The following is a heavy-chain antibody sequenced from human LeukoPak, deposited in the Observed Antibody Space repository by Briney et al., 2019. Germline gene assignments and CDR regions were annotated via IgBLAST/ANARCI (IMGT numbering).Heavy chain of an antibody. V-gene: IGHV3-21*01. D-gene: IGHD2-2*01. CDR3: ARFGGGSCSGSSCYDYYVDV. CDR2: ISSTSSYI. Sequence: PGGSLRLSCAASGFLFSSYSVIWVRQAPGKGLEWVSSISSTSSYIFYADSLKGRFTISRDNAKNPLYLQMNSLRAEDTAVYYCARFGGGSCSGSSCYDYYVDVWGKGTTVTVSS. CDR1: GFLFSSYS. J-gene: IGHJ6*03.